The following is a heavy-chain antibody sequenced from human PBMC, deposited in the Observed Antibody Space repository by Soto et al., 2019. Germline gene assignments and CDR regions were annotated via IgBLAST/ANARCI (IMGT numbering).Heavy chain of an antibody. CDR3: ARDKDRLQLGGNYYYILDV. Sequence: QVQLVQSGAEVKKPGSSVKVSCKASGGTFSTSAISWVRQAPGQGLEWVGGIMPVFPTPDYAQNFQGRVTITADESTTTAYLELTSLRADDTAVYYCARDKDRLQLGGNYYYILDVWGQGAAITVSS. CDR2: IMPVFPTP. V-gene: IGHV1-69*12. CDR1: GGTFSTSA. J-gene: IGHJ6*02. D-gene: IGHD1-1*01.